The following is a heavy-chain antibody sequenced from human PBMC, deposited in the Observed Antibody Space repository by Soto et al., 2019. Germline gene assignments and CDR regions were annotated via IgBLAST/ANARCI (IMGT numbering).Heavy chain of an antibody. Sequence: QVQLVQSGAEVKKPGASVKVSCKASGYTFKSYAMHWVRQAPGQRLEWMGWINAGNGNTKYSQKFQGRVTITRDTSASTAYMELSSLRSEDTAVYYCARSVVVRGVLTFDYWGQGTLVTVSS. CDR1: GYTFKSYA. CDR2: INAGNGNT. D-gene: IGHD3-10*01. J-gene: IGHJ4*02. V-gene: IGHV1-3*01. CDR3: ARSVVVRGVLTFDY.